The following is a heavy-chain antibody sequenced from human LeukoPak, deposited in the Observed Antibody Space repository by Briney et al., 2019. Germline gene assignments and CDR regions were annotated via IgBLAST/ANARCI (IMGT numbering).Heavy chain of an antibody. CDR3: ARRGSMIVGDAFDI. CDR1: GGTFSSYA. V-gene: IGHV1-18*01. Sequence: ASVKVSCKASGGTFSSYAISWVRQAPGQGLEWMGWISAYNGNTDYAQKLQGRVTMTTDTSTSTAYMELRSLRSDDTAVYYCARRGSMIVGDAFDIWGQGTMVTVSS. D-gene: IGHD1-26*01. CDR2: ISAYNGNT. J-gene: IGHJ3*02.